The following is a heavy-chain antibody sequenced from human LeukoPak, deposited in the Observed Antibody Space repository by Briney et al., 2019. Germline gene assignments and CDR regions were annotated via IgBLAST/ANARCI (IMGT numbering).Heavy chain of an antibody. Sequence: SETLSLTCAVYGGSFSGYYWSWIRQPPGKGLEWFGEINHSGSTNYNPSLKSRVTISVDTSKNQFSLKLSSVTAADTAVYYCARGGIVVVPAAPRHFDYWGQGTLVTVSS. CDR3: ARGGIVVVPAAPRHFDY. D-gene: IGHD2-2*01. V-gene: IGHV4-34*01. CDR2: INHSGST. J-gene: IGHJ4*02. CDR1: GGSFSGYY.